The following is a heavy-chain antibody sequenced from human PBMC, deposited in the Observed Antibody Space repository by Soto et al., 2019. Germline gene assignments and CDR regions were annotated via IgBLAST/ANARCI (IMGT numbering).Heavy chain of an antibody. J-gene: IGHJ6*02. Sequence: SETLSLTCEVSGGSISSGAYSWSWIRQPPGKGLEWMGYIYHSGSTYYNPSLKNRVTISVDRSKNQFSLKLTSVTAADTAMYYCARNSIIGTTAFQYGLDVWGQGTTVTVSS. CDR2: IYHSGST. V-gene: IGHV4-30-2*01. CDR3: ARNSIIGTTAFQYGLDV. CDR1: GGSISSGAYS. D-gene: IGHD1-7*01.